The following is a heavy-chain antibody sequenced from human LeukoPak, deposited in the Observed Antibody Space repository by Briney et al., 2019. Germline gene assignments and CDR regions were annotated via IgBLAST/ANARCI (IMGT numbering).Heavy chain of an antibody. J-gene: IGHJ5*02. CDR2: ISAYSGNR. D-gene: IGHD2-2*01. Sequence: GASVKVSCKTSGYTFNRNGMSWVRQAPGQGPEWMGWISAYSGNRNYAQKFQGRVSMTTDTSTNTGYMELWSLRSDDTAVYYCARTREVVVPAAMGGHNWFDPWGQGTLVTVSS. CDR3: ARTREVVVPAAMGGHNWFDP. V-gene: IGHV1-18*04. CDR1: GYTFNRNG.